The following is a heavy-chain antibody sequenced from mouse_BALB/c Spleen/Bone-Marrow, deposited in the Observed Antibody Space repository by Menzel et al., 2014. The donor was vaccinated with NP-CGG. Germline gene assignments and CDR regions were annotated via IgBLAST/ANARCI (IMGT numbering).Heavy chain of an antibody. Sequence: EVQGVESGAELVKPGASVQLSCTASGFNIKDTYMHWVKQRPEQGLEWIGRIDPANGNTKYDPKFQGKATITADTSSNTAYLQLSSVTSEDTAVYYCARGGTTAPWYFDVWGAGTTVTVSS. V-gene: IGHV14-3*02. CDR3: ARGGTTAPWYFDV. J-gene: IGHJ1*01. CDR2: IDPANGNT. D-gene: IGHD1-2*01. CDR1: GFNIKDTY.